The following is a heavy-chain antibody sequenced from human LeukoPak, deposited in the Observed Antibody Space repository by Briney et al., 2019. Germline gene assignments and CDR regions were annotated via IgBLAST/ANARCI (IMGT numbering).Heavy chain of an antibody. V-gene: IGHV3-23*01. CDR3: ATGELPWHFAY. D-gene: IGHD1-26*01. J-gene: IGHJ4*02. CDR2: ISGSGGST. CDR1: GFTFSSYA. Sequence: GGSLRLSCAASGFTFSSYAMSWVRQAPGKGLEWVSAISGSGGSTYYADSVKGRFTISRDNSKNTLYLQMNSLRAEDTAVYYCATGELPWHFAYGGQGTLVTVSS.